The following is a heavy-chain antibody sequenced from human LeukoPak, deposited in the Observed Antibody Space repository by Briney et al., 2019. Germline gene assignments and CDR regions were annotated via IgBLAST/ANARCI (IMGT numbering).Heavy chain of an antibody. CDR2: ISYDGSNK. J-gene: IGHJ4*02. Sequence: GGSLRLSCAASGFTFSSYAMHWVRQAPGKGLEWVAVISYDGSNKYYADSVKGRFTISRDNSKNTPYLQMNSLRAEDTAVYYCAKGGTGTTPFDYWGQGTLVTVSS. CDR3: AKGGTGTTPFDY. CDR1: GFTFSSYA. D-gene: IGHD1-7*01. V-gene: IGHV3-30*04.